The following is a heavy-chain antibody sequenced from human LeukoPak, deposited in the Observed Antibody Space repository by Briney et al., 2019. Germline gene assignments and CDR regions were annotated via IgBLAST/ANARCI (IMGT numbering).Heavy chain of an antibody. CDR1: GYTFTSYY. CDR3: AIITMVRGVKAERWFDP. CDR2: INPSGGST. Sequence: GASVKVSCKASGYTFTSYYMHWVRQAPGQGLEWMGIINPSGGSTSYAQKFQGRVTMTRDMSTSTVYMELSSLRSEDTAVYYCAIITMVRGVKAERWFDPWGQGILVTVSS. D-gene: IGHD3-10*01. V-gene: IGHV1-46*01. J-gene: IGHJ5*02.